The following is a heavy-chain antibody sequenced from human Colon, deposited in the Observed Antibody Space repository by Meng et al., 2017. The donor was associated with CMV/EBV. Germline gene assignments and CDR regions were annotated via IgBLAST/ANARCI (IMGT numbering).Heavy chain of an antibody. CDR2: IKSKTDGGTT. CDR3: AKDGGSSTSCPDY. CDR1: GFTFSNAW. D-gene: IGHD2-2*01. V-gene: IGHV3-15*01. Sequence: GESLKISCAASGFTFSNAWMSWVRQAPGKGLEWVGRIKSKTDGGTTDYAAPVKGRFTISRDDSKNTLYLQMNSLRAEDTAVYYCAKDGGSSTSCPDYWGQGTLVTVSS. J-gene: IGHJ4*02.